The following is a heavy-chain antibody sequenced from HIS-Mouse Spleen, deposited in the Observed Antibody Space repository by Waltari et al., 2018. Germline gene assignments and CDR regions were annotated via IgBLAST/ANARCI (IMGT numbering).Heavy chain of an antibody. D-gene: IGHD6-13*01. CDR1: GFTFSSYS. J-gene: IGHJ4*02. Sequence: EVQLVESGGGLVKPGGSLRLSCAASGFTFSSYSMTWVRQAPGKGLEWVSSISSSSSYIYYADSVKGRFTISRDNAKNSLYLQMNSLRAEDTAVYYCARAGIAAAYYFDYWGQGTLVTVSS. V-gene: IGHV3-21*01. CDR2: ISSSSSYI. CDR3: ARAGIAAAYYFDY.